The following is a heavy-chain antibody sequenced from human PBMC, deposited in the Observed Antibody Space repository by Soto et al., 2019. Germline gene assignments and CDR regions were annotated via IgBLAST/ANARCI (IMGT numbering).Heavy chain of an antibody. CDR1: GFTVSSNY. Sequence: PGGSLRLSCAASGFTVSSNYMSWVRQAPGKGLEWVSVIYSGGSTYYADSVKGRSTISRDNSKNTLYLQMNSLRAEDTAVYYCARDLQFGWFDPWGQGTLVTVS. J-gene: IGHJ5*02. CDR3: ARDLQFGWFDP. D-gene: IGHD4-4*01. V-gene: IGHV3-53*01. CDR2: IYSGGST.